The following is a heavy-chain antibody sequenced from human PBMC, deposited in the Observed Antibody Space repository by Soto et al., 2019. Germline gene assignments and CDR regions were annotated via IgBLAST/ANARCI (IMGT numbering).Heavy chain of an antibody. CDR1: GFTFSSYA. J-gene: IGHJ4*02. D-gene: IGHD3-22*01. CDR2: ISGSAATT. Sequence: GGSLRLSCAASGFTFSSYAMNWVSQAPGKGLEWVSAISGSAATTHFADSVKGRFTISRDNSKNTLYLQMNSLRAEDTAVYYCARDRSYYDSSGSYSPPYWGQGTLVTVSS. V-gene: IGHV3-23*01. CDR3: ARDRSYYDSSGSYSPPY.